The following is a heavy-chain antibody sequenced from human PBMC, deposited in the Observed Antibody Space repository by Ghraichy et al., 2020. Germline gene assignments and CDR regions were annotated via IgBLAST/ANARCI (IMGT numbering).Heavy chain of an antibody. CDR2: INMDGTSA. V-gene: IGHV3-74*01. Sequence: GGSLRLSCAASGFTFSNYWMHWVRQAPGKGLVWVSRINMDGTSATYADSVKGRFTISKDHANNMLYLQMNSLRGEDTAVYYCARDFRYGLDVWGQGTTVTVSS. J-gene: IGHJ6*02. CDR3: ARDFRYGLDV. CDR1: GFTFSNYW.